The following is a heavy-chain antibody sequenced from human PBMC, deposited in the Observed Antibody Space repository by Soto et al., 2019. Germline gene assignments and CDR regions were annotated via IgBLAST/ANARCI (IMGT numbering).Heavy chain of an antibody. CDR2: IIPILGIA. D-gene: IGHD2-15*01. J-gene: IGHJ6*02. CDR3: ARRSQYCSGGSCYSSVGDYYYGMDV. CDR1: GGTFSSYT. V-gene: IGHV1-69*02. Sequence: ASVKVSCKASGGTFSSYTISWVRQAPGQGLEWMGRIIPILGIANYAQKFQGRVTITADKSTSTAYMELSSLRSEDTAVYYCARRSQYCSGGSCYSSVGDYYYGMDVWGQGTTVTVSS.